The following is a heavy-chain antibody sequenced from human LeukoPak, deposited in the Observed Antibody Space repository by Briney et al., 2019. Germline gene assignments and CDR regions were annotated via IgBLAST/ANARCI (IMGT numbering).Heavy chain of an antibody. V-gene: IGHV3-23*01. CDR3: AKNHIQGLEYFDWAIDY. D-gene: IGHD3-9*01. Sequence: GGSLRLSCTVSGFTFSSYAMNWVRQAPGKGLEWVSAISGRGGSTYYADSVKGRFTISRDNSRDTLYLQMNSLRAEDTAVYYCAKNHIQGLEYFDWAIDYLGQGTLVTVSS. J-gene: IGHJ4*02. CDR1: GFTFSSYA. CDR2: ISGRGGST.